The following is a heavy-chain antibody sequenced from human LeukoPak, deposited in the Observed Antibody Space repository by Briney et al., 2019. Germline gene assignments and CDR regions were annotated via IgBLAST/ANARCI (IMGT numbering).Heavy chain of an antibody. CDR3: AKAEAYGGNSQGTFDY. Sequence: SETLSLTCSVSGDSISSNSYYWGWIRQPPGKGLEWIGSIYYYNVGGSTYYNPSLKSRVTISVDTSKNQFSLKLSSVTAADTAVYYCAKAEAYGGNSQGTFDYWGQGTLVTVSS. V-gene: IGHV4-39*07. D-gene: IGHD4-23*01. CDR2: IYYYNVGGST. J-gene: IGHJ4*02. CDR1: GDSISSNSYY.